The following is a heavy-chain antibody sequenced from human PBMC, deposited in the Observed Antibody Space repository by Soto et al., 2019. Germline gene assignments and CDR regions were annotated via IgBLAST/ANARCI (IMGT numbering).Heavy chain of an antibody. CDR2: IIPILGIA. D-gene: IGHD3-9*01. CDR1: GGTFSSYT. Sequence: QVQLVQSGAEVKKPGSSVKVSCKASGGTFSSYTISWVRQAPGQGLEWMGRIIPILGIANYAQKFQGRVTITADKSTSTAYMELSSLRSEDTAVYYCARSRYDILTGSPSYYYMDVWGKGTTVTVS. CDR3: ARSRYDILTGSPSYYYMDV. V-gene: IGHV1-69*02. J-gene: IGHJ6*03.